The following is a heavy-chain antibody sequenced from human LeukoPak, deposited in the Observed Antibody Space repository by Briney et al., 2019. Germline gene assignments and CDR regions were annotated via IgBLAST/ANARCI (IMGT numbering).Heavy chain of an antibody. V-gene: IGHV3-30*02. J-gene: IGHJ4*02. CDR2: IRYDGSNK. D-gene: IGHD6-6*01. CDR1: GLTFSSYG. Sequence: GGSLRLSCAASGLTFSSYGMHWVRQAPGRGLEWVAFIRYDGSNKYYADSVKGRFTISRDNSKNALYLQMNSLRAEDTAVYYCAKDPTPSSSAPPRGGQGTLVTVSS. CDR3: AKDPTPSSSAPPR.